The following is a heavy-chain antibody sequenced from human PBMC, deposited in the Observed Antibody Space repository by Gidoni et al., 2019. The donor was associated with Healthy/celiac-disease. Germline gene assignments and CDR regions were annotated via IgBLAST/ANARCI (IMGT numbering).Heavy chain of an antibody. Sequence: QVQLVESGGGVVQPGRSLRLSCAASGFTFSSYGMHWVRQAGKGLEWVAVISYDGSNKYYADSVKGRFTISRDNSKNTLYLQMNSLRAEDTAVYYCAKDPHYYYGMDVWGQGTTVTVSS. CDR3: AKDPHYYYGMDV. CDR1: GFTFSSYG. V-gene: IGHV3-30*18. J-gene: IGHJ6*02. CDR2: ISYDGSNK.